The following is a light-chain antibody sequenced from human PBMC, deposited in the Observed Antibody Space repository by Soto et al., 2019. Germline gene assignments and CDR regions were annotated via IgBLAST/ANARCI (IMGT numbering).Light chain of an antibody. CDR3: SSYTSSSTLV. V-gene: IGLV2-14*01. CDR1: SSDVGGYKY. J-gene: IGLJ3*02. Sequence: QSVLTQPASVSGSHGQSITISCTGTSSDVGGYKYVSWYQQHPGKAPKLMIYEVTNRPSGVSKRFSGSKSGNTASLTISGLHTEDEADYYCSSYTSSSTLVFGGGTKLTVL. CDR2: EVT.